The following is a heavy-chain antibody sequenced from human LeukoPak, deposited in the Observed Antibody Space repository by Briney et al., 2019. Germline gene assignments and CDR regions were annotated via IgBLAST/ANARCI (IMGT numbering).Heavy chain of an antibody. CDR1: GFTFRNYV. D-gene: IGHD3-10*01. V-gene: IGHV3-30-3*01. J-gene: IGHJ4*02. Sequence: GGSLRLSCAASGFTFRNYVIHRVRQAPGKGLEWVAITSSDLNVKLYADSVKGRFTISRDNSRSTLYLQMNSLRPEDTAIYYCAREGYYGSGSPPSLYFDYWGQGTLVTVSS. CDR3: AREGYYGSGSPPSLYFDY. CDR2: TSSDLNVK.